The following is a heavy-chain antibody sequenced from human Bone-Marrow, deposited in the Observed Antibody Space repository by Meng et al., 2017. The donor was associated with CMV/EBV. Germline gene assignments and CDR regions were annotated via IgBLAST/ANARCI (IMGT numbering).Heavy chain of an antibody. CDR3: ARPSPDYDFWSGYYYDYYYGMDV. J-gene: IGHJ6*02. CDR1: GFTFSDYY. V-gene: IGHV3-69-1*01. Sequence: GESLKISCAASGFTFSDYYMNWVRQAPGKGLEWVSVIYSAGGTNYADSVKGRFTISRDNAKNSLYLQMNSLRAEDTAVYYCARPSPDYDFWSGYYYDYYYGMDVWGQGNTVTVSS. D-gene: IGHD3-3*01. CDR2: IYSAGGT.